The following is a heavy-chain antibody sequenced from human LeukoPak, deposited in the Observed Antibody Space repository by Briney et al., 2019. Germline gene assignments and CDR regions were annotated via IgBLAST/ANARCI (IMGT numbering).Heavy chain of an antibody. V-gene: IGHV3-23*01. CDR3: AKDQVGGSYFDPFDY. D-gene: IGHD1-26*01. J-gene: IGHJ4*02. CDR1: GFTFSSYA. Sequence: PGGSLRLSCAASGFTFSSYAMSWVRQAPGKGLEWVSAISGSGGSTYYADSVKGRFTISRDNSKNTLYLQMNSLRAEDTAVYYCAKDQVGGSYFDPFDYWGQGTLVTVSS. CDR2: ISGSGGST.